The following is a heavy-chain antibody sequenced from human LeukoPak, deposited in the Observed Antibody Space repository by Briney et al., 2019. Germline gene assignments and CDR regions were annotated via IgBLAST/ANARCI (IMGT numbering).Heavy chain of an antibody. D-gene: IGHD3-3*02. J-gene: IGHJ4*02. CDR3: ARRGLIFGVVTPFDY. V-gene: IGHV4-39*01. CDR1: GGSISSSSYS. Sequence: KPPETLSLTCTVSGGSISSSSYSWGWIRQPPGKGLEWIGSIYYSGSTYYNPSLKSRVTISVDTSKNQFSLKLSSVTAADTAVYYCARRGLIFGVVTPFDYWGQGTLVTVSS. CDR2: IYYSGST.